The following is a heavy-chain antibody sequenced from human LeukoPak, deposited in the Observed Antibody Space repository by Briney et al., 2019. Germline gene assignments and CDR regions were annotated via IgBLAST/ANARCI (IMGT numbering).Heavy chain of an antibody. CDR1: GGSISSGGYS. V-gene: IGHV4-30-2*01. CDR2: IYHSGST. D-gene: IGHD5-18*01. Sequence: SQTLSLTCAVSGGSISSGGYSWSWIRQPPGKGLEWIGYIYHSGSTYYNPSLKSRVTISVDRSKNQFSLKLSSVTAADTAVYYCAREAVTYFDYWGQGTLVTVSS. CDR3: AREAVTYFDY. J-gene: IGHJ4*02.